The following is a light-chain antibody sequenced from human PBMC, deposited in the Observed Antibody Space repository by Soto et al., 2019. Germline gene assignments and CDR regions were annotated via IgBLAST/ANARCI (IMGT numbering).Light chain of an antibody. CDR1: QTVSSNY. Sequence: FVLTHSPASLSFSPGEIATLSFWASQTVSSNYLAWYQQKPGLAPRLLIYDASSRATGIPDRFSGSGSGTDFTLTISRLEPEDFAVYFCQQYADSPITFGQGTRLEI. J-gene: IGKJ5*01. V-gene: IGKV3D-20*01. CDR2: DAS. CDR3: QQYADSPIT.